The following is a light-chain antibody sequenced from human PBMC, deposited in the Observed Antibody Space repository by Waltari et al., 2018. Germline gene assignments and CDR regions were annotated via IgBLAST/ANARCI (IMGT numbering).Light chain of an antibody. J-gene: IGKJ1*01. CDR2: RAS. V-gene: IGKV3-20*01. CDR1: RDIGTD. CDR3: QNHERLPAT. Sequence: ELVLTQSPGTLSLSPGERATLSCMASRDIGTDLVGYQQKPGQAPRLLIYRASNRATGIPDRFSGSGSGTDFSLTISRLEPEDFAVYYCQNHERLPATFGQGTRVEIK.